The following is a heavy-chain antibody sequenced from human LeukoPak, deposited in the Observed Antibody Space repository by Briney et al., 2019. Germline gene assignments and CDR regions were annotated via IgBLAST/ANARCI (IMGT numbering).Heavy chain of an antibody. D-gene: IGHD3-22*01. Sequence: PSETLSLTCTVSGGSISSYYWSWIRQPPGKGLEWIGYIYYSGSTNYNPSLKSRVTISVDTSKNQFSLKLSSVTAADTAVYYCARTYYYDSSGYYLTAYFDHWGQGTLVTVSS. CDR1: GGSISSYY. CDR2: IYYSGST. CDR3: ARTYYYDSSGYYLTAYFDH. J-gene: IGHJ4*02. V-gene: IGHV4-59*08.